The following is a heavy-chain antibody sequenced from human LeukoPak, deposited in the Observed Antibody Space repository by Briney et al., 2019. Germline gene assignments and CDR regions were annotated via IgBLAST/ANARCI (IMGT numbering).Heavy chain of an antibody. V-gene: IGHV4-59*08. CDR3: ARLGSNTYYYGSGSRDAFDI. D-gene: IGHD3-10*01. CDR1: GGSISSYY. Sequence: PSETLSLTCTLSGGSISSYYWSWIRQPPGKVLVWMGYIYYSGSTNYNPSLKSRVTISVDTSKNQFSLKLSSVTAADTAVYYCARLGSNTYYYGSGSRDAFDIWGQGTMVTVSS. CDR2: IYYSGST. J-gene: IGHJ3*02.